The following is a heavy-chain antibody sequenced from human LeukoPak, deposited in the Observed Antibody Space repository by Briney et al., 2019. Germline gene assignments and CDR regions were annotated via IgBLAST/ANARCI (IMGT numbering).Heavy chain of an antibody. J-gene: IGHJ6*02. Sequence: GGSLRLSCAASGFTFSSYGMHWVRQAPGKGLEWVAVISYDGSNKYYADSVKGRFTISRDNSKNTLYLQMNSLRAEDTAVCYCAKDRGDGYTSMDVWGQGTTVTVSS. V-gene: IGHV3-30*18. D-gene: IGHD5-24*01. CDR1: GFTFSSYG. CDR2: ISYDGSNK. CDR3: AKDRGDGYTSMDV.